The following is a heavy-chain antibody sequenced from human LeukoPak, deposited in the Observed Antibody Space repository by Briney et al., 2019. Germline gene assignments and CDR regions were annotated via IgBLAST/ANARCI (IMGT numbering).Heavy chain of an antibody. V-gene: IGHV3-30*03. CDR1: GFTFSSYG. J-gene: IGHJ5*01. CDR3: ARDPAPQGWFDS. Sequence: GRSLRLSCAASGFTFSSYGMHWVRQAPGKGLEWVAVISYDGSNKYYADSVKGRFTISRDNSKNTLYLQMNSLRAEDTAVYHCARDPAPQGWFDSWGQGTLVTVSS. CDR2: ISYDGSNK.